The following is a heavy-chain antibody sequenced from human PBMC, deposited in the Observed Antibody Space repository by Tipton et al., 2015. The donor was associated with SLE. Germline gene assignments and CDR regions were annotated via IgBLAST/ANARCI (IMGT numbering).Heavy chain of an antibody. J-gene: IGHJ3*02. CDR1: GGSISSSSYY. Sequence: TLSLTCTVSGGSISSSSYYWGWIRQPPGKGLEWIGSIYYSGSTYYNPSLKSRVTISVDTSKNQFSLKLSSVTAADTAVYYCAREGGYSSSSDAFDIWGQGTMDTVSS. CDR2: IYYSGST. CDR3: AREGGYSSSSDAFDI. D-gene: IGHD6-6*01. V-gene: IGHV4-39*07.